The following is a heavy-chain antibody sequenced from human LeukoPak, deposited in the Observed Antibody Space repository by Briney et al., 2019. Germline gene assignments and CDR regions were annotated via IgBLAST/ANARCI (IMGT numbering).Heavy chain of an antibody. CDR3: ARVGSSWGHDWFDP. CDR2: INPNSGGT. D-gene: IGHD6-13*01. J-gene: IGHJ5*02. CDR1: EYTFTGYY. V-gene: IGHV1-2*02. Sequence: ASVKVSCKGSEYTFTGYYMHWVRQAPGQGLEWMGWINPNSGGTNYAQKFQGRVTMTRDTSISTAYMELSRLRSDDTAVYYCARVGSSWGHDWFDPWGQGTLVTVSS.